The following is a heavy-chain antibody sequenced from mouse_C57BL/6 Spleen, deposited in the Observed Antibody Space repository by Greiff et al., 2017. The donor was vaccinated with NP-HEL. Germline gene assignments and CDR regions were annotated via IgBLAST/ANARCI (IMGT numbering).Heavy chain of an antibody. J-gene: IGHJ3*01. V-gene: IGHV3-1*01. CDR3: ARGYGNYPAWFAY. D-gene: IGHD2-10*02. CDR1: GYSITSGYD. CDR2: ISYSGST. Sequence: EVMLVESGPGMVKPSQSLSLTCTVTGYSITSGYDWHWIRHFPGNKLEWMGYISYSGSTNYNPSLKSRISITHDTSKNHFFLKLNSVTTEDTATYYCARGYGNYPAWFAYWGQGTLVTVSA.